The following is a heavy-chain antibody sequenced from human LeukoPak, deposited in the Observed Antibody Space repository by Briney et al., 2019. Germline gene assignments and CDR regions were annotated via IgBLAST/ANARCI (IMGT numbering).Heavy chain of an antibody. CDR2: ISWNSGAI. V-gene: IGHV3-9*01. CDR1: GFTFDDYA. CDR3: AKGLSKSSSASYYTD. J-gene: IGHJ4*02. D-gene: IGHD2-2*02. Sequence: PGGSLRLSCAASGFTFDDYAMHWVRQAPGKGLEWVSGISWNSGAIGYAVSVKGRFTISRDNAKNSLYLQMNSLRAEDTALYYCAKGLSKSSSASYYTDWGQGTLVTVSS.